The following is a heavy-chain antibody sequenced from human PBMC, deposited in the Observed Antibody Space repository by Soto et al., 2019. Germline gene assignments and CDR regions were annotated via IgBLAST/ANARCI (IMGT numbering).Heavy chain of an antibody. Sequence: PGGSLRLSCAASGFSFSNAWMNWVRQAPGKGLEWVGRAKSKSDGGTTDYAAPVKGRFTISRDDSKTTLYLQMNSLKTEDTAVFYCPTDRKEVAVYKRAFACWGQGTLVPVSS. CDR1: GFSFSNAW. D-gene: IGHD6-19*01. V-gene: IGHV3-15*07. CDR3: PTDRKEVAVYKRAFAC. J-gene: IGHJ4*02. CDR2: AKSKSDGGTT.